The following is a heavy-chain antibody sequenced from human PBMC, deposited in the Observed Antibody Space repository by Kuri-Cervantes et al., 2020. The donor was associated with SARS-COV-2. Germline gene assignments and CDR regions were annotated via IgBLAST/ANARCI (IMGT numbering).Heavy chain of an antibody. CDR2: ISYDGSNK. V-gene: IGHV3-30*01. D-gene: IGHD2-21*02. CDR1: GFTFSSYA. Sequence: LSLTCAASGFTFSSYAMHWVRQAPGKGLEWVAVISYDGSNKYYADSVKGRFTISRDNSKNTLYLQMNSLRAEDTAVYYCATAVPYCGGDCYPAVGGMDVWGQGTTVTVSS. CDR3: ATAVPYCGGDCYPAVGGMDV. J-gene: IGHJ6*02.